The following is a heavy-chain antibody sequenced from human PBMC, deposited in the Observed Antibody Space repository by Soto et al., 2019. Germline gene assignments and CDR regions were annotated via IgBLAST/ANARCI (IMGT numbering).Heavy chain of an antibody. CDR1: GFTFSSYA. Sequence: PGGSMRLSCAASGFTFSSYAMSWVRQAPGKGLEWVSAISGSGGSTYYADSVKGRFTISRDNSKNTLYLQMISLRAEDTAVYYCAKAYYDFWSGYHWAPPHFDYWGQGTLVTVSS. J-gene: IGHJ4*02. CDR2: ISGSGGST. V-gene: IGHV3-23*01. CDR3: AKAYYDFWSGYHWAPPHFDY. D-gene: IGHD3-3*01.